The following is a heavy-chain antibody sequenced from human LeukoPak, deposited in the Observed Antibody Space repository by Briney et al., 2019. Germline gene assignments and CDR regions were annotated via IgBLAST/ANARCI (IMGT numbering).Heavy chain of an antibody. Sequence: ASVKVSCKASGYTFTGYYMHWVRQAPGQGLEWMGLINPSGGSTTYTQKFQGRVTMTRDTSISTAYMELSRLRSDDTAVYYCARASRQQQLVLHYYYYMDVWGKGTTVTISS. CDR1: GYTFTGYY. CDR3: ARASRQQQLVLHYYYYMDV. CDR2: INPSGGST. V-gene: IGHV1-2*06. J-gene: IGHJ6*03. D-gene: IGHD6-13*01.